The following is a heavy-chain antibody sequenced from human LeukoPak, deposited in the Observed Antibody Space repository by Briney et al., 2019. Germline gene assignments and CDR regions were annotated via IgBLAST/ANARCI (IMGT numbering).Heavy chain of an antibody. CDR2: ISGNGGST. D-gene: IGHD6-13*01. V-gene: IGHV3-23*01. J-gene: IGHJ4*02. CDR3: AKMFGPAVGTGVSDY. Sequence: GGSLRLSCAASGFTFTSYGMSWVRQAPGKGLEWVSAISGNGGSTYYADSAKGRFTISRDNSKNTLYLQMNSLRAEDTAVYYCAKMFGPAVGTGVSDYWGQGTLVTVSS. CDR1: GFTFTSYG.